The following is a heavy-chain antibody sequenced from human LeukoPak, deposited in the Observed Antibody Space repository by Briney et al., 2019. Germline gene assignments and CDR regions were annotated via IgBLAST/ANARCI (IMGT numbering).Heavy chain of an antibody. D-gene: IGHD2-2*01. Sequence: GGSLRLSCAASGFTFSDNYMSWIRQAPGKGLEWVSYISSSGNTTYNADSVKGRFSITRDNAKNSLYLQMNSLRAEDTAVYYCARDVVVVPAAQKAYYYYYMDVWGKGTTVTVSS. CDR2: ISSSGNTT. J-gene: IGHJ6*03. V-gene: IGHV3-11*04. CDR1: GFTFSDNY. CDR3: ARDVVVVPAAQKAYYYYYMDV.